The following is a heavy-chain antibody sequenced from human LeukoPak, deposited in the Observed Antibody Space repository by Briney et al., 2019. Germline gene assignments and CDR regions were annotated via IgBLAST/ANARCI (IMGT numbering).Heavy chain of an antibody. CDR3: ATRAITIFGVVIISVGAFDI. J-gene: IGHJ3*02. CDR1: GYTLTELS. V-gene: IGHV1-24*01. CDR2: FDPEDGET. D-gene: IGHD3-3*01. Sequence: ASVKVSCKVSGYTLTELSMRWVRQAPGKGLEWMGGFDPEDGETIYAQKFQGRVTMTEDTSTDTAYMELSSLRSEDTAVYYCATRAITIFGVVIISVGAFDIWGQGTMVTVSS.